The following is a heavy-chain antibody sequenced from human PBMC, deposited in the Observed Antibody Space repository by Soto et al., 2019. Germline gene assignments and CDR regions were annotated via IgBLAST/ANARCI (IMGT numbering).Heavy chain of an antibody. Sequence: SETLSLTCTVSGGSISSGGYYWSWIRQHPGKGLEWIGYIYYSGSTYYNPSLKSRVTISVDTSKNQFSLKLSSVTAADTAVYYCASSVVVAAARFGAFDICCQGTLVTVSS. CDR1: GGSISSGGYY. V-gene: IGHV4-31*03. CDR2: IYYSGST. D-gene: IGHD2-15*01. CDR3: ASSVVVAAARFGAFDI. J-gene: IGHJ3*02.